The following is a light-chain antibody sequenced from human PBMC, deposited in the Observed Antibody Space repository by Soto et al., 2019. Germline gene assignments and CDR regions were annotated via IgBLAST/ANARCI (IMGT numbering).Light chain of an antibody. Sequence: EIVMTQTPATLSVSPGERATLSCRASQSVSSNLAWYQHKPGQAASLLIHGASTRATGIPARFTGSGSGTKFTLTISSLQSEDFAVYYCQQYNQWPLTFGGGTKVELK. CDR1: QSVSSN. CDR3: QQYNQWPLT. J-gene: IGKJ4*01. CDR2: GAS. V-gene: IGKV3-15*01.